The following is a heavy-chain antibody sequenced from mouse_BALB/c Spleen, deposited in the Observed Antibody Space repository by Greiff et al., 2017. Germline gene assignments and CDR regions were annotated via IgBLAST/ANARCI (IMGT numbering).Heavy chain of an antibody. V-gene: IGHV1-7*01. CDR2: INPSTGYT. CDR3: AREGYGNYKDCFDY. Sequence: QVQLKQSGAELAKPGASVKMSCKASGYTFTSYWMHWVKQRPGQGLEWIGYINPSTGYTEYNQKFKDKATLTADKSSSTAYMQLSSLTSEDSAVYYCAREGYGNYKDCFDYWGQGTTLTVSS. CDR1: GYTFTSYW. J-gene: IGHJ2*01. D-gene: IGHD2-1*01.